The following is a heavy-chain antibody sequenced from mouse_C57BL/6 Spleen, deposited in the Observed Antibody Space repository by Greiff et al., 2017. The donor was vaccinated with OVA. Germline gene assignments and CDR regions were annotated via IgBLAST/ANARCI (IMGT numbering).Heavy chain of an antibody. J-gene: IGHJ2*01. V-gene: IGHV10-3*01. CDR1: GFTFNTYA. D-gene: IGHD1-1*01. CDR2: IRSKSSNYAT. CDR3: VREDYYGSSYAYYFDY. Sequence: EVQRVESGGGLVQPKGSLKLSCAASGFTFNTYAMHWVRQAPGKGLEWVARIRSKSSNYATYYADSVKDRFTISRDDSQSMLYLQMNNLKTEDTAMYYCVREDYYGSSYAYYFDYWGQGTTLTVSS.